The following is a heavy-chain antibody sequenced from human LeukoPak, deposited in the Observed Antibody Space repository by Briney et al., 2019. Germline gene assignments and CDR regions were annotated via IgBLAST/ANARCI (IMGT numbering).Heavy chain of an antibody. Sequence: PSETLSLTCTVSGYSISSGYYWGWIRQPPGKGLEWIGNIYHGGSTYYNPSLKSRVTMSGDTSKNQFSLNLSSVTAADTAVYYCARVTSSSWSEGYFDYWGQGTLVTVSS. J-gene: IGHJ4*02. CDR2: IYHGGST. CDR3: ARVTSSSWSEGYFDY. D-gene: IGHD6-6*01. V-gene: IGHV4-38-2*02. CDR1: GYSISSGYY.